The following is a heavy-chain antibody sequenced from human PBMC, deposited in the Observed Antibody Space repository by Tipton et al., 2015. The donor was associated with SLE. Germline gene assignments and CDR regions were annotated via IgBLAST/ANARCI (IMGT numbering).Heavy chain of an antibody. CDR2: INTITGNP. D-gene: IGHD4-17*01. V-gene: IGHV7-4-1*02. J-gene: IGHJ4*02. Sequence: QLVQSGAEVKNPGASVKVSCKASGHTFTSYDLNWVRQAPGQGLEWMGWINTITGNPTYADGFTGRFVFSLDTSVSTAYLQINSLKTEDTAVYYCSRGLTTSVTDVGDWGQGTLVTVSS. CDR3: SRGLTTSVTDVGD. CDR1: GHTFTSYD.